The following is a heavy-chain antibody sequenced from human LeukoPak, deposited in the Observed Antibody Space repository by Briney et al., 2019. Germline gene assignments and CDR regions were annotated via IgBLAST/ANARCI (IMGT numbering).Heavy chain of an antibody. CDR2: ISSSGDSA. CDR3: APMGYYFDY. D-gene: IGHD1-26*01. CDR1: GFTFSTYG. Sequence: GGSLRLSCAASGFTFSTYGMSWVRQAPGKGLEWASGISSSGDSAYYADSVKGRFTISRDNSKSTLFLQMNSLRAEDTAVYYCAPMGYYFDYWGQGTLVTVSS. V-gene: IGHV3-23*01. J-gene: IGHJ4*02.